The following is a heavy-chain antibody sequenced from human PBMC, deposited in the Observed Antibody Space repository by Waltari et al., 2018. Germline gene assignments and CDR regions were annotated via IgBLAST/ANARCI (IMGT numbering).Heavy chain of an antibody. CDR1: GVSITSNRHY. J-gene: IGHJ3*01. CDR3: ATYIGASVGTAAFDV. D-gene: IGHD5-12*01. Sequence: PSETLSLTCSVSGVSITSNRHYWGWIRQPPGQGLEWIATMSYSGATYNSPSLESRVTVSRDTSKNQLSLKLASVTAADTAVYYCATYIGASVGTAAFDVWGQGTMVTVSS. V-gene: IGHV4-39*01. CDR2: MSYSGAT.